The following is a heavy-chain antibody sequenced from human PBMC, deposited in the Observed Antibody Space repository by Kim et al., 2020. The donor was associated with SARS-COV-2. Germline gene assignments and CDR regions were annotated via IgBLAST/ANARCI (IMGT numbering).Heavy chain of an antibody. CDR3: ARLLKWFGELSWFDP. Sequence: SETLSLTCTVPGGSISSSSYYWGWIRQPPGKGLEWIGSIYYSGSTYYNPSLKSRVTISVDTSKNQFSLKLSSVTAADTAVYYCARLLKWFGELSWFDPWG. CDR2: IYYSGST. D-gene: IGHD3-10*01. V-gene: IGHV4-39*01. CDR1: GGSISSSSYY. J-gene: IGHJ5*02.